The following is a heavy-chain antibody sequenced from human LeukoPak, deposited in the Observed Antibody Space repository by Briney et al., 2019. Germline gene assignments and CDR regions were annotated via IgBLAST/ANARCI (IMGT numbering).Heavy chain of an antibody. D-gene: IGHD4-11*01. CDR2: INHSGST. J-gene: IGHJ4*02. Sequence: PSETLSLTCAVYGGSFSGYYWSWIRQPPGKGLEWIGEINHSGSTSYNPSLKSRVTISVDTSKNQFSLKLSSVTAADTAVYYCARATYSDRATEADYWGQGTLVTVSS. V-gene: IGHV4-34*01. CDR3: ARATYSDRATEADY. CDR1: GGSFSGYY.